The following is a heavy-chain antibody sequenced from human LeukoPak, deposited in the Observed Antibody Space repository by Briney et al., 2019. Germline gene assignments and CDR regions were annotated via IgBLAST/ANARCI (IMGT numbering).Heavy chain of an antibody. V-gene: IGHV3-48*01. CDR2: ISSSSSTI. CDR1: GFTFSSYS. Sequence: HAGGSLRLSCAASGFTFSSYSMNWVRQAPGKGLEWVSYISSSSSTIYYADSVKGRFTISRDNAKNSLYLQMNSLRAEDTAVYYCARQSVGLGYYFDYWGQGTLVTVSS. D-gene: IGHD1-26*01. CDR3: ARQSVGLGYYFDY. J-gene: IGHJ4*02.